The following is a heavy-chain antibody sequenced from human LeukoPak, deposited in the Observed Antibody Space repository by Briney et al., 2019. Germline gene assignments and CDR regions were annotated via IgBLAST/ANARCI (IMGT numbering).Heavy chain of an antibody. CDR2: IYYSGPT. V-gene: IGHV4-39*07. J-gene: IGHJ5*02. Sequence: AETLSLTCTVSGGSINNINYYWGWIRQPPGKGREWIGNIYYSGPTYYNPSLKSRVTISIDTSRNQFSLNLSSVTAADTAVYYCARGTVGYCSGGSCQGWFDPWGKGTLVTVSS. D-gene: IGHD2-15*01. CDR3: ARGTVGYCSGGSCQGWFDP. CDR1: GGSINNINYY.